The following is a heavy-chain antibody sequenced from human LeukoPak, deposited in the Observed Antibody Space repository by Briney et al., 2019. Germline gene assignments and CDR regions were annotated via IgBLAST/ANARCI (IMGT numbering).Heavy chain of an antibody. CDR1: GXTFSNYG. Sequence: GGSLRLSCAASGXTFSNYGMHWVRQAPGKGLEWVAVISYDGSNEYYADSVKGRFAISRDTSKNTLYLQMNGLRAEDTALNYCARKFLTGRLIDYWGQGTLVTVSS. V-gene: IGHV3-30*03. D-gene: IGHD7-27*01. CDR2: ISYDGSNE. J-gene: IGHJ4*02. CDR3: ARKFLTGRLIDY.